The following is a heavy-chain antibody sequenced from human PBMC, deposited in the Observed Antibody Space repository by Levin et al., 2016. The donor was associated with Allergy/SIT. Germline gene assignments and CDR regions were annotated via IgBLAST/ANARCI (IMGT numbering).Heavy chain of an antibody. V-gene: IGHV3-13*01. Sequence: GGSLRLSCAASGFTFSSYDMHWVRQATGKGLEWVSAIGTAGDTYYPGSVKGRFTISRENAKNSLYLQMNSLRAGDTAVYYCARGRVGATRENWFDPWGQGTLVTVSS. CDR3: ARGRVGATRENWFDP. D-gene: IGHD1-26*01. CDR2: IGTAGDT. J-gene: IGHJ5*02. CDR1: GFTFSSYD.